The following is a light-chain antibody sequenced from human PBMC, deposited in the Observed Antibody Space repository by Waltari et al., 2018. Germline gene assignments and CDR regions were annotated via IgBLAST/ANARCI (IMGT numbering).Light chain of an antibody. V-gene: IGLV2-14*03. CDR3: SSYTNTNTLV. J-gene: IGLJ2*01. CDR2: DVS. CDR1: SNDVGVYNY. Sequence: QSALTQPASVSGSPGQSITISCTGTSNDVGVYNYVSWYQHLPGKAPKLIIYDVSRWPSGVSNRFSGSKSGNMASLTISGLQAEDEADYYCSSYTNTNTLVFGGGTKVTVL.